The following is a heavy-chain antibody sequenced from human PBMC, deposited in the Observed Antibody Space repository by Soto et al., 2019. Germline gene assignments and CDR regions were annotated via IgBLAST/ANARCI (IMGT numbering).Heavy chain of an antibody. V-gene: IGHV3-23*01. CDR3: AKGGFWVHSGMDV. CDR2: ISRSGDYT. Sequence: EVQLLESGGGLVQPGGSLRLSCAASGSSFSAYAMNWVRQAPGKGLEWVSAISRSGDYTFYSDSVKGRFPISRDNSRNTVYMEMNSLPAEDTAVYYCAKGGFWVHSGMDVWGQGTTVRVSS. J-gene: IGHJ6*01. CDR1: GSSFSAYA. D-gene: IGHD7-27*01.